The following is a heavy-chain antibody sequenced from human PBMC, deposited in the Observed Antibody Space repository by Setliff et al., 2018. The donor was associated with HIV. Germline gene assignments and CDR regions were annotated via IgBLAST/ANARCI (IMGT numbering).Heavy chain of an antibody. V-gene: IGHV3-30*02. D-gene: IGHD1-26*01. CDR3: ARDSGTTVGATRPGY. CDR1: GFTFSSYG. Sequence: PGGSLRLSCAASGFTFSSYGMHWVRQAPGKGLEWVAFIRYDGSDKYYADSVMGRFTISRDNSKNTLYLQMNSLRAEDTAVYYCARDSGTTVGATRPGYWGQGTLVTVSS. J-gene: IGHJ4*02. CDR2: IRYDGSDK.